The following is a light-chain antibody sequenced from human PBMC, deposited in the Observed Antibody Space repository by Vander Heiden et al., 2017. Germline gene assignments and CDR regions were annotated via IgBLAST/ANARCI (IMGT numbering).Light chain of an antibody. CDR1: QSISGY. Sequence: DIYMAQSLSSLSASVGDRVTVTCRASQSISGYLNWYQQKPGKAPKLLIYGESTLQSGVPSRFSGRASGTDFTLTISRLQPEDCATYYCQQSDNTPRTFGQGTKVEIK. V-gene: IGKV1-39*01. J-gene: IGKJ1*01. CDR2: GES. CDR3: QQSDNTPRT.